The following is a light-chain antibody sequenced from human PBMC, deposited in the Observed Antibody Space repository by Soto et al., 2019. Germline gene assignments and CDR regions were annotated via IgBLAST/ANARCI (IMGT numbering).Light chain of an antibody. CDR2: GVS. CDR3: QQYGTSPRT. J-gene: IGKJ1*01. Sequence: EIVLTQSPGTLSLSPGERATLSCRASQSVRSSYLAWYQQKLGQAHRLLIYGVSNRATGIPDRFSGSGSGTDFTLTISRLESEDFAVYYCQQYGTSPRTFGQGTKGEIK. V-gene: IGKV3-20*01. CDR1: QSVRSSY.